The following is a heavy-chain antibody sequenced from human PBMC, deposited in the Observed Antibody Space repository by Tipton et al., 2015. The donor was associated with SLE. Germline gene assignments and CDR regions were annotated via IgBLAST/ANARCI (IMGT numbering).Heavy chain of an antibody. Sequence: GLVKPSETLSLTCTVSGGSISSHYWSWIRQPPGKGLEWIGYIYYSGSTNYNPSLKSRVTISVDTSKNQFSLKLSSVTAADTAVYYCARMGVVSPDDWGQGTLVTVSS. J-gene: IGHJ4*02. V-gene: IGHV4-59*11. CDR3: ARMGVVSPDD. CDR2: IYYSGST. D-gene: IGHD4-23*01. CDR1: GGSISSHY.